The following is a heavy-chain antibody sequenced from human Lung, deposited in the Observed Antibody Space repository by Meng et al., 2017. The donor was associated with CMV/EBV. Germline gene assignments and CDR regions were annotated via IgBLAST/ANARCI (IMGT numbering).Heavy chain of an antibody. D-gene: IGHD1-26*01. Sequence: EXXKISXAASGFTFSAFDMHWVRQASGKGLEWVGRVRGKSNSYATAYGASVEGRFTISRDDSKNTAYLQMNSLKTEDTAVYYCSSTISGSYDYWGQGTLVTVSS. CDR1: GFTFSAFD. V-gene: IGHV3-73*01. J-gene: IGHJ4*02. CDR2: VRGKSNSYAT. CDR3: SSTISGSYDY.